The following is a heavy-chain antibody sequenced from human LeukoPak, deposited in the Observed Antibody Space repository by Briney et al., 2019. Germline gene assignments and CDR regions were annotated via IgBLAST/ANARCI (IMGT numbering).Heavy chain of an antibody. D-gene: IGHD3-10*01. Sequence: GGSLRLSCAASGFTFSSYWMHWVRQAPGKGMVWVSRINSDGSSTSYADSVKGRFTISTDNTTNTLYLQMNSLRAEGTAVYYCARSYGSGSSRFDPWGQGTLVTVSS. CDR3: ARSYGSGSSRFDP. J-gene: IGHJ5*02. V-gene: IGHV3-74*01. CDR1: GFTFSSYW. CDR2: INSDGSST.